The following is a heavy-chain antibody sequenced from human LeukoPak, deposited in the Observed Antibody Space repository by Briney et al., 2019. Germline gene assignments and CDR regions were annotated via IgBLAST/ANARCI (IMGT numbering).Heavy chain of an antibody. CDR1: GFTFSSYW. D-gene: IGHD6-25*01. J-gene: IGHJ4*02. CDR2: LNSDGSST. Sequence: PGGSLRLSCAASGFTFSSYWMHWVRQAPGRGLVWVSRLNSDGSSTSYADSVKGRFTISRDNAKNILYLQMNSLRVEDTAVYYCARGGGYRLDYWGQGTLVTVSS. V-gene: IGHV3-74*01. CDR3: ARGGGYRLDY.